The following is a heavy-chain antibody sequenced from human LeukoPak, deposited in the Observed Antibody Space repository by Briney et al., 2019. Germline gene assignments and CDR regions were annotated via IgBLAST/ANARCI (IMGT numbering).Heavy chain of an antibody. Sequence: SETLSLTCAVYGGSFSGYFWSWIRQPPGKGLEWIGEINHSGSTNYNPSLKSRVSISVDTSKKQFSLNLSSVTAADTAVYYCAREWGGYNYYYGMDVWGQGTTVTVSS. CDR3: AREWGGYNYYYGMDV. D-gene: IGHD6-25*01. CDR2: INHSGST. CDR1: GGSFSGYF. J-gene: IGHJ6*02. V-gene: IGHV4-34*09.